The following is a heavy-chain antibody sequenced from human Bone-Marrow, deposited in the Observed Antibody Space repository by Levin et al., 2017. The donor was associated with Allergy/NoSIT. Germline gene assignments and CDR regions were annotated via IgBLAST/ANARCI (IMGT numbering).Heavy chain of an antibody. CDR1: GFTFDDNA. J-gene: IGHJ6*02. V-gene: IGHV3-9*01. D-gene: IGHD4-23*01. CDR2: ISSHSGYK. Sequence: GGSLRLSCAASGFTFDDNAMHWVRQVPGKGLEWVSGISSHSGYKHYADSVKGRFTISRDNAKNSLYLQMNSLRVEDTALYFCAKDSSVVTAYFLGFGGMDVWGQGTTVTVSS. CDR3: AKDSSVVTAYFLGFGGMDV.